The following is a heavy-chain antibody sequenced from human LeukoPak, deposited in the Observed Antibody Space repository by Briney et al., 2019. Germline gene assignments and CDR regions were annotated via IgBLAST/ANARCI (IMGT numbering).Heavy chain of an antibody. CDR1: GGSFSGYY. D-gene: IGHD3-3*01. V-gene: IGHV4-34*01. J-gene: IGHJ5*02. CDR2: INHSGST. Sequence: SETLSLTCAVYGGSFSGYYWSWIRQPPGKGLEWIGEINHSGSTNYNPSLKSRVTISVDTSKNQFSLKLSSVTAADTAVYYCARARRYYDFWSGPKQYNWFDPWGQGTLVTVSS. CDR3: ARARRYYDFWSGPKQYNWFDP.